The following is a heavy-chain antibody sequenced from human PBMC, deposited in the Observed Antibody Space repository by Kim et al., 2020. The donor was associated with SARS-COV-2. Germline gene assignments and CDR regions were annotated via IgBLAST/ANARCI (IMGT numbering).Heavy chain of an antibody. J-gene: IGHJ3*02. Sequence: SVKVSCKASGYTFTNYDINWVRQATGQGLEWMGWMNPNSGNTGYAQKFQGRVTMTRNTSISTAYMELSGLRSEDTAVYYCARPLMITFGGVTAKVAFDIWGQGTMVTVSS. CDR1: GYTFTNYD. D-gene: IGHD3-16*01. CDR2: MNPNSGNT. CDR3: ARPLMITFGGVTAKVAFDI. V-gene: IGHV1-8*01.